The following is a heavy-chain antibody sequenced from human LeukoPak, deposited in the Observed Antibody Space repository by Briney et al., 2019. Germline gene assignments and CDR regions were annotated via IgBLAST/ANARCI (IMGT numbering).Heavy chain of an antibody. CDR2: INHSGST. Sequence: SETLSLTCTVSGGYISSYYWSWIRQPPGKGLEWIGEINHSGSTNYNPSLKSRVTISVDTSKNQFSLKLSSVTAADTAVYYCARGRLTYYYGSGSPRGFDYWGQGTLVTVSS. CDR3: ARGRLTYYYGSGSPRGFDY. D-gene: IGHD3-10*01. CDR1: GGYISSYY. J-gene: IGHJ4*02. V-gene: IGHV4-34*01.